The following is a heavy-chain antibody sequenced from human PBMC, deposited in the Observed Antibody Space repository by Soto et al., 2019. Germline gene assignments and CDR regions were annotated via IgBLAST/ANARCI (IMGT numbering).Heavy chain of an antibody. CDR3: ARLLNPLTAMVTYYFDY. J-gene: IGHJ4*02. V-gene: IGHV4-39*01. D-gene: IGHD5-18*01. CDR1: GGSISSSSYY. Sequence: QLQLQESGPGLVKPSETLSLTCTVSGGSISSSSYYWGWIRQPPGKGLEWIGSIYYSGSTYYNPSLKSRVTISVDTSKNQFSLKLSSVTAADTAVYYCARLLNPLTAMVTYYFDYWGQGTLVTVSS. CDR2: IYYSGST.